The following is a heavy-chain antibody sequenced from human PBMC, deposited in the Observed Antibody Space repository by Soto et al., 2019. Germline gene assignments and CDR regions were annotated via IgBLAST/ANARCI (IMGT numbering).Heavy chain of an antibody. D-gene: IGHD3-3*01. Sequence: GGSLRLSCAASGFTFSSYWMHWVRQAPGKGLVWVSRINSDGSSTSYADSVKGRFTISRDNAKNTLYLQMNSLRAEDTAVYYCARDRTEAYYVFWSGYSGGARGASDIWGQGTMVTVSS. J-gene: IGHJ3*02. V-gene: IGHV3-74*01. CDR1: GFTFSSYW. CDR2: INSDGSST. CDR3: ARDRTEAYYVFWSGYSGGARGASDI.